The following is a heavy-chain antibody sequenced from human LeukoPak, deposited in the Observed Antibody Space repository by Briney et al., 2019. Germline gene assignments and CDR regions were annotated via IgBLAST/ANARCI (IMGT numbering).Heavy chain of an antibody. CDR2: ISGSGGST. D-gene: IGHD3-3*01. V-gene: IGHV3-23*01. CDR1: GFTFSSYA. Sequence: GGSLRLSCAASGFTFSSYAMSWVRQAPGNGLEWVSAISGSGGSTYYADSVKGRFTISRDNSKNTLYLQMNSLRAEDTAVYYCAKDPRVLRFLEWPNGGFDPWGQGTLVTVSS. J-gene: IGHJ5*02. CDR3: AKDPRVLRFLEWPNGGFDP.